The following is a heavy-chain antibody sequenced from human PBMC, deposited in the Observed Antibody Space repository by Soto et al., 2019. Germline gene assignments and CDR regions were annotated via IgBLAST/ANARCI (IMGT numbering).Heavy chain of an antibody. D-gene: IGHD5-12*01. CDR1: GGTFNNFV. V-gene: IGHV1-69*01. J-gene: IGHJ4*01. CDR2: IIPNFGTT. Sequence: QVQLEQSGAEVKKPGSSVKVSCKASGGTFNNFVISWVRQAPGQGLEWMGGIIPNFGTTNYAQKFQGKVTITADETTRTSYLELRGLTSDDTSVYYCARDLGGEATIRFWGHGTLVTVSS. CDR3: ARDLGGEATIRF.